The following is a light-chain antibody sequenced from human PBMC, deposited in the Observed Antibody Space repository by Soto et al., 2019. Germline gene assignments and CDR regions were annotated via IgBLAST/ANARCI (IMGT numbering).Light chain of an antibody. V-gene: IGKV1-5*03. Sequence: DIQMTQSPSTLSASVGDRVTITCRASQSISSWLAWYQQKPGKAPNLLIYKASSFESGVPSRFSGSGSGTEFTLTISSLQPDDFAAYYCQQYNSYPLTFGEGTKVEIK. CDR1: QSISSW. CDR2: KAS. J-gene: IGKJ4*01. CDR3: QQYNSYPLT.